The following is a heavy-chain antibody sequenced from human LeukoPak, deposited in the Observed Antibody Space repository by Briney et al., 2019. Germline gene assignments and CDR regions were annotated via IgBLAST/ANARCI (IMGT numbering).Heavy chain of an antibody. CDR2: INPNSGGT. Sequence: ASVKVSCKASGYTFTGYYMHWVRQAPGQGLEWMGWINPNSGGTNYAQKFQGRVTMTRDTSISTAYMELSRLRSDDTAVYYCARFLGGSGWYGGDYFDYWGQGTLVTVSS. J-gene: IGHJ4*02. CDR3: ARFLGGSGWYGGDYFDY. V-gene: IGHV1-2*02. CDR1: GYTFTGYY. D-gene: IGHD6-19*01.